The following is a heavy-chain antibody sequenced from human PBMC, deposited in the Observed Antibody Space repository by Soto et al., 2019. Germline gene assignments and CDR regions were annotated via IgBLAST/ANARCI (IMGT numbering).Heavy chain of an antibody. CDR1: GFTFSSYA. CDR3: ARDYYDSSGSP. J-gene: IGHJ5*02. CDR2: ISYDGSNK. D-gene: IGHD3-22*01. V-gene: IGHV3-30-3*01. Sequence: GGSLRLSCAASGFTFSSYAMHWVRQAPGKGLEWVAVISYDGSNKYYADSVKGRFTISRDNSKNTLYLQMNSLRAEDTAVYYCARDYYDSSGSPWGQGTLVTVSS.